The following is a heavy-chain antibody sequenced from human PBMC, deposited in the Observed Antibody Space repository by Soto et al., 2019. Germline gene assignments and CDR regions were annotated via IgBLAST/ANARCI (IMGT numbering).Heavy chain of an antibody. Sequence: QVQLVESGGGVVQPGRSLRLSCAASGFTFSSYGMHWVRQAPGKGLEWVAVISYDGSNKYYADSVKGRFTISRDNSKNTLYLQRNSPRAEDTAVYYCAKDRYYYDGRGLLDYWVQGPLVTVSS. J-gene: IGHJ4*02. D-gene: IGHD3-22*01. CDR1: GFTFSSYG. CDR2: ISYDGSNK. V-gene: IGHV3-30*18. CDR3: AKDRYYYDGRGLLDY.